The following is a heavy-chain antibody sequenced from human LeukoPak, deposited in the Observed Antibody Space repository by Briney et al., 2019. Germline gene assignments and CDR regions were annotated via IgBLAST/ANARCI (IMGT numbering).Heavy chain of an antibody. V-gene: IGHV3-11*01. CDR2: IAHSGNGM. CDR3: ARGHYEMGV. J-gene: IGHJ6*02. CDR1: GFTFSDNY. Sequence: GGSLRLSCAASGFTFSDNYMTWIRQAPGKGLEWVSHIAHSGNGMWYADAVKGRFTISRDNAKNLLFLQMDSLRAEDTAVYYCARGHYEMGVWGQGTTVIVSS.